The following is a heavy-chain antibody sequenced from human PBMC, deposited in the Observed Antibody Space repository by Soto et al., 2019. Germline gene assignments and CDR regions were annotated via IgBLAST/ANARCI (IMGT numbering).Heavy chain of an antibody. CDR1: GDGYSIYA. CDR3: ARHRRDGYSFDY. Sequence: SVKGYWKSAGDGYSIYAGSWGRQAPGQGLEWMGGIIPIFGTANYAQKFQGRVTITADESTSTAYMELSSLRSEDTAVYYCARHRRDGYSFDYWGQATLVTLS. J-gene: IGHJ4*02. CDR2: IIPIFGTA. D-gene: IGHD5-12*01. V-gene: IGHV1-69*01.